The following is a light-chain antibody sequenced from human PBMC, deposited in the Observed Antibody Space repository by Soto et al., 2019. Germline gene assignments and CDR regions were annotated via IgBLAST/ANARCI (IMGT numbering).Light chain of an antibody. CDR3: QQYESTPPT. Sequence: DIVMTQSPDSLAVSLGERATINCKSSQSVLYSSNNKNYLAWYQQRPGQPPKLLIYWASTRESGVPDRFSGXXXXXXXXXXITSLQAEDVAVYYCQQYESTPPTFGQGTKLEIK. J-gene: IGKJ2*01. V-gene: IGKV4-1*01. CDR2: WAS. CDR1: QSVLYSSNNKNY.